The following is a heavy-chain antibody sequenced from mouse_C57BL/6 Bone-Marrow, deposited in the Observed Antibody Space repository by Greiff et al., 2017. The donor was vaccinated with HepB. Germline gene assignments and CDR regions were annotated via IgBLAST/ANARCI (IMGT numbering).Heavy chain of an antibody. Sequence: VQLQQSGPGLVQPSQSLSITCTVSGFSLTSYGVHWVRQSPGKGLEWLGVIWRGGSTDYNAAFISRLSISKDNSKSQVFFKMNSLQADDTAIYYCARGYYDGSSWYFDVWGTGTTVTVSS. V-gene: IGHV2-2*01. CDR1: GFSLTSYG. CDR2: IWRGGST. D-gene: IGHD1-1*01. CDR3: ARGYYDGSSWYFDV. J-gene: IGHJ1*03.